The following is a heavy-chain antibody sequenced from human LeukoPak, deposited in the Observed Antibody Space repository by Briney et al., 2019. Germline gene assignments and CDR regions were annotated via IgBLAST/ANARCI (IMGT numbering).Heavy chain of an antibody. CDR2: ISSSGSTI. D-gene: IGHD4-17*01. J-gene: IGHJ4*02. Sequence: GGSLRLSCAASGFTFSSYEMNWVRQAPGKGLEWVSYISSSGSTIYYADSVKGRFTISRDNAKNSLYLQMNSLRAEDTAVYYCARDDGVLDGDYAGYWGQGTLVTVSS. CDR3: ARDDGVLDGDYAGY. V-gene: IGHV3-48*03. CDR1: GFTFSSYE.